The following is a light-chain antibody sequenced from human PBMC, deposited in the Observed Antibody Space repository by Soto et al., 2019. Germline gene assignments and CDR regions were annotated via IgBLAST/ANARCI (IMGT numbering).Light chain of an antibody. V-gene: IGKV3-20*01. CDR1: QSLHTNY. CDR3: QQYVLSPHT. Sequence: EIVLTQSPGTQSLSPGDRATLSCRASQSLHTNYLAWYQQKPGQVPRLLIYAASSRATGIPDRFSGSGSGTDFTLSISRLEPEDSAVYYCQQYVLSPHTFGQGTKVEIK. J-gene: IGKJ2*01. CDR2: AAS.